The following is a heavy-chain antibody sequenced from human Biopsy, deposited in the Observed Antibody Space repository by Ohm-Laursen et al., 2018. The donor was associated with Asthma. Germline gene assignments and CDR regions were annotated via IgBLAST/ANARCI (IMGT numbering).Heavy chain of an antibody. CDR3: ARGDSSNWSHYYFDY. J-gene: IGHJ4*02. Sequence: SLRLSCTGAGFAVSRDHLFWVCQAPGKGLEWVSVIYSGGTSHTADSVTGRFTISRDYSKNTLYLQMHSLRAEDTAVYYCARGDSSNWSHYYFDYWGQGTLVTVSS. CDR1: GFAVSRDH. CDR2: IYSGGTS. D-gene: IGHD3-22*01. V-gene: IGHV3-53*01.